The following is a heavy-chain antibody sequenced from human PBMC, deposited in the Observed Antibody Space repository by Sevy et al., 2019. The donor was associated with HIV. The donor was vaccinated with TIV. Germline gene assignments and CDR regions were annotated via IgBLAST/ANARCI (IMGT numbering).Heavy chain of an antibody. J-gene: IGHJ4*02. CDR2: ISSSSSYI. V-gene: IGHV3-21*01. D-gene: IGHD3-22*01. CDR1: GFTFSSYN. Sequence: GGSPRLSCAASGFTFSSYNMNWVRQAPGKGLEWVSSISSSSSYIYYADSVKGRFTISRDNAKNSLYLQMNSLRAEDTAVYYCARDDVVITSYFDYWGQGTLVTVSS. CDR3: ARDDVVITSYFDY.